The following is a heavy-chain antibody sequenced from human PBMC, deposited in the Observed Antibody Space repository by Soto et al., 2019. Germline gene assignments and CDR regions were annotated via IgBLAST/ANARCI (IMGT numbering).Heavy chain of an antibody. D-gene: IGHD3-16*01. Sequence: EVQLLESGGGLVQPGGSLRLSCAASGFTFSSDAMSWVRQAPGKGLEWVSAISGRGGSTYYADSVKVRFTISRDSSKNTKYLQMNTLRAEDSAVYYCAKDLIPEYWGQGTLVAVSS. CDR1: GFTFSSDA. CDR2: ISGRGGST. J-gene: IGHJ4*02. V-gene: IGHV3-23*01. CDR3: AKDLIPEY.